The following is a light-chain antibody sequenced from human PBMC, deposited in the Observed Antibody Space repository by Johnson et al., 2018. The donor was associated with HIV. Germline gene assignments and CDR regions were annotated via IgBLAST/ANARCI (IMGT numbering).Light chain of an antibody. J-gene: IGLJ1*01. CDR3: GTWDNSRTSGGV. CDR1: SSNIGNNY. V-gene: IGLV1-51*01. Sequence: SVLTQPPSVSAAPGQKVTISCSGSSSNIGNNYVSWYQQLPGTAPKLLLYDNNERPSGIPDRFSGSKSGTSATLGITGLQPGDEADYYCGTWDNSRTSGGVFGTGTKVTVL. CDR2: DNN.